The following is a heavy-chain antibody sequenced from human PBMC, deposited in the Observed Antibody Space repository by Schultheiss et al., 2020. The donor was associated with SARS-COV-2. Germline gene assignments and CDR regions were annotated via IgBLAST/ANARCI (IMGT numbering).Heavy chain of an antibody. Sequence: SETLSLTCTVSGGSISSGGYYWSWIRQHPGKGLEWIGYISYSGSTNYNPSLKSRVTISVDTSKNQFSLKLSSVTAADTAVYYCARTLSVAGALGWFDPWGQGTLVTVSS. D-gene: IGHD6-19*01. CDR1: GGSISSGGYY. CDR2: ISYSGST. CDR3: ARTLSVAGALGWFDP. J-gene: IGHJ5*02. V-gene: IGHV4-61*08.